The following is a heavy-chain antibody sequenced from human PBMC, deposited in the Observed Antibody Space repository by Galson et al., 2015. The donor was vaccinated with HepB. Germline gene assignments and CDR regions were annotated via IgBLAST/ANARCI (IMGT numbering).Heavy chain of an antibody. D-gene: IGHD1-26*01. Sequence: SLRLSCAASGFSFSSYWMNWVRQAPGKGLEWVSAISGSGGSTYYADSVKGRFTISRDNSKNTLYLQMNSLRAEDTAVYYCAKGFFWEPRFDYFDYWGQGTLVTVSS. CDR3: AKGFFWEPRFDYFDY. CDR2: ISGSGGST. V-gene: IGHV3-23*01. CDR1: GFSFSSYW. J-gene: IGHJ4*02.